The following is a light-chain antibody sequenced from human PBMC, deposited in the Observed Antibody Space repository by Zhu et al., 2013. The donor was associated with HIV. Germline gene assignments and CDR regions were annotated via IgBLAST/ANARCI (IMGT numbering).Light chain of an antibody. CDR3: CSYAGAFVX. J-gene: IGLJ2*01. Sequence: QSALTQPAPCLGLLDSRSPSPALESALILGLITLSPGTNNTQAKPPKFILYEDNKRPSGVSLRFSGSKSGDTASLTISGLQAEDEAEYYCCSYAGAFVXFGGGTKLTVL. CDR2: EDN. CDR1: ALILGLIT. V-gene: IGLV2-23*01.